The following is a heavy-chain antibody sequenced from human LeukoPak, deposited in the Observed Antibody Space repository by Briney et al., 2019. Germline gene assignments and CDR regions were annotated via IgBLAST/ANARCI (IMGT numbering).Heavy chain of an antibody. CDR3: ARRGGGRQANWFDP. V-gene: IGHV4-39*01. CDR2: IYYSGST. Sequence: PSETLSLTCTVSGGSISSSSYYWGWIRQPPGKGLEWIGSIYYSGSTYYNPSLKSRDTISVDTSKNQFSLKLSSVTAADTAVYYCARRGGGRQANWFDPWGQGTLVTVSS. D-gene: IGHD2-15*01. CDR1: GGSISSSSYY. J-gene: IGHJ5*02.